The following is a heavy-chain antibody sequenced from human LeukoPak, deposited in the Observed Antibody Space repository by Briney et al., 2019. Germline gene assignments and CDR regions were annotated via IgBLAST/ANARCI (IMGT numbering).Heavy chain of an antibody. CDR3: TRVRGYILTGYYKSGPLSYPFDY. D-gene: IGHD3-9*01. V-gene: IGHV3-49*04. J-gene: IGHJ4*02. CDR2: IRSKAYGGTT. CDR1: GFTFSSYS. Sequence: PGGSLRLSCAASGFTFSSYSMNWVRQAPGKGLEWVGFIRSKAYGGTTEYAASVKGRFTISRDDSKSIAYLQMNSLKTEDTVVYYCTRVRGYILTGYYKSGPLSYPFDYWGQGTLVTVSS.